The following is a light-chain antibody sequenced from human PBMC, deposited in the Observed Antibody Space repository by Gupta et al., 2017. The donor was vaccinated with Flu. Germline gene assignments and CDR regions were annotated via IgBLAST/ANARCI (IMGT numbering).Light chain of an antibody. CDR2: KAS. Sequence: VGDRVTITCRASQSISSWLAWYQQKPGQAPKLLIYKASSLESGVPSRFSGSGSGTEFTLTISSLQPDDSATYYCQQYSSFCTFGQGTKVEIK. CDR3: QQYSSFCT. CDR1: QSISSW. V-gene: IGKV1-5*03. J-gene: IGKJ1*01.